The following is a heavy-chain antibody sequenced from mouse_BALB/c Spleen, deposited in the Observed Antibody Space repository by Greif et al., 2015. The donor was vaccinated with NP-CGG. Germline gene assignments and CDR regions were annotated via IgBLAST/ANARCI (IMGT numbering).Heavy chain of an antibody. V-gene: IGHV1-54*03. CDR3: ARRGLRLTMDY. D-gene: IGHD2-2*01. CDR2: INPGSGGT. J-gene: IGHJ4*01. Sequence: VQLQQSGAELVRPGTSVKVSCKASGYAFTNYLIEWVKQRPGQGLEWIGVINPGSGGTNYNEKFKGKATLTADKSSSTAYMQLSSLTSDDSAVYFCARRGLRLTMDYWGQGTSVTVSS. CDR1: GYAFTNYL.